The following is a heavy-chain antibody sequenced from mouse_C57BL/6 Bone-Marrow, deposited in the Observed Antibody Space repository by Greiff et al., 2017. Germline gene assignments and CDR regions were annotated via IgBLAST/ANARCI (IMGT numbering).Heavy chain of an antibody. D-gene: IGHD1-1*01. J-gene: IGHJ2*01. V-gene: IGHV5-17*01. CDR3: ARGIITTGGSYYFDY. Sequence: DVMLVESGGGLVKPGGSLKLSCAASGFTFSDYGMHWVRQAPEKGLEWVAYISSGSSTIYYADTVKGRFTISRDHAKNTLSLQMTSLRSEDTAMYYCARGIITTGGSYYFDYWGQGTTLTVSS. CDR2: ISSGSSTI. CDR1: GFTFSDYG.